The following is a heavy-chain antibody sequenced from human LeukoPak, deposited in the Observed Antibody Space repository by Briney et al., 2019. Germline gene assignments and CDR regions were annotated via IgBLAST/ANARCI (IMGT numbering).Heavy chain of an antibody. V-gene: IGHV3-48*03. CDR3: ARGALHVFDY. CDR1: GFTFSDYE. J-gene: IGHJ4*02. D-gene: IGHD3-10*02. Sequence: GGSLRLSCVASGFTFSDYEINWVRQAPGKGLEWVSCISTSGSATYYADSVKGRFTISRDNAKNSLFLQMNTLTDEDTAVYYCARGALHVFDYWGQGTPVTVSS. CDR2: ISTSGSAT.